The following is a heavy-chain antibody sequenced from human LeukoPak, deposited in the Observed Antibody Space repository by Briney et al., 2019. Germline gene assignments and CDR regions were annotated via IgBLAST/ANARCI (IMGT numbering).Heavy chain of an antibody. J-gene: IGHJ4*02. D-gene: IGHD6-13*01. V-gene: IGHV3-21*01. CDR1: GFTFSSYS. CDR3: ARAPGLGSSWAFDY. CDR2: ISSSSYI. Sequence: PGGSLRLSCAASGFTFSSYSMNWVRQAPGKGLEWVSSISSSSYIYYAGSVKVRFTISRDNAKNSLYLQMNSLRAEDTAVYYCARAPGLGSSWAFDYWGQGTLVTVSS.